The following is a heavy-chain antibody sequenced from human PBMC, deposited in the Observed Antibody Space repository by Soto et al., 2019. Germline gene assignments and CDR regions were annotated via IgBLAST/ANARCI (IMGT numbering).Heavy chain of an antibody. V-gene: IGHV3-30*18. Sequence: HPGGSLRLSCAASGFTFSSYGMHWVRQAPGKGLEWVAVISYDGSNKYYADSVKGRFTISRDNSKNTLYLQMNSLRAEDTAVYYCAKALYCSSTSCSGFDYWGQGTLVTVSS. CDR2: ISYDGSNK. CDR3: AKALYCSSTSCSGFDY. D-gene: IGHD2-2*01. CDR1: GFTFSSYG. J-gene: IGHJ4*02.